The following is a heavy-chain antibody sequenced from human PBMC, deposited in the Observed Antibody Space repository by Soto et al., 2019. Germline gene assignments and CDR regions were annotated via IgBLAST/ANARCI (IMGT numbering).Heavy chain of an antibody. CDR2: IGTAGDT. J-gene: IGHJ6*02. CDR1: GFTFSSYD. CDR3: ARVPKSGWNDYYYYGMDV. V-gene: IGHV3-13*01. Sequence: GGSLRLSCAASGFTFSSYDMHWVRQATGKGLEWVSAIGTAGDTYYPGSVKGRFTISRENAKNSLYLQMNSLRAEDTAVYYCARVPKSGWNDYYYYGMDVWGQGTTVTVSS. D-gene: IGHD1-1*01.